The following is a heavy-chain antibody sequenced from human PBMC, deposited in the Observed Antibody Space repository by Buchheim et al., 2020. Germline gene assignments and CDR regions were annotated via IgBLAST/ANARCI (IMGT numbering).Heavy chain of an antibody. D-gene: IGHD4-11*01. CDR3: ARDYSNYVRGMDA. Sequence: QVQLVQSGTEVKKPGASVKVSCKASGYTFTTYYIHWVRQAPGQGLEWMGMISPSGGSTSYSQKFQGRVTMTRDTSTSTVYMELSSLRSEDTAVYYCARDYSNYVRGMDAWGQGTT. V-gene: IGHV1-46*01. J-gene: IGHJ6*02. CDR1: GYTFTTYY. CDR2: ISPSGGST.